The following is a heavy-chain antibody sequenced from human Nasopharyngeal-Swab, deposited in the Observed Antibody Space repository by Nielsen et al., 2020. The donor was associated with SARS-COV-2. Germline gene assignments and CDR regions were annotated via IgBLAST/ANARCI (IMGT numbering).Heavy chain of an antibody. Sequence: SETLSLTCTVSGGSISSGGYYWSWIRQHPGKGLEWIGYIYYSGSTYYNPSLQSRVTISVDTSKNPFSLKLSSVTAADTAVYYCARAHRITIFGVVSNFDYWGQGTLVTVSS. CDR3: ARAHRITIFGVVSNFDY. D-gene: IGHD3-3*01. V-gene: IGHV4-31*03. J-gene: IGHJ4*02. CDR1: GGSISSGGYY. CDR2: IYYSGST.